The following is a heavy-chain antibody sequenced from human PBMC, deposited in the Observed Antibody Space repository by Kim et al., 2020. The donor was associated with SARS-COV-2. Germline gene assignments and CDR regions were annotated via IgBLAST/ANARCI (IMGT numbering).Heavy chain of an antibody. V-gene: IGHV4-34*01. CDR1: GGSFSGYY. CDR3: ARAGGTYYDFWSGYYNINYYGMDV. CDR2: INHSGST. Sequence: SETLSLTCAVYGGSFSGYYWSWIRQPPGKGLEWIGEINHSGSTNYNPSLKSRVTISVDTSKNQFSLKLSSVTAADTAVYYCARAGGTYYDFWSGYYNINYYGMDVWGQGTTVTVSS. D-gene: IGHD3-3*01. J-gene: IGHJ6*02.